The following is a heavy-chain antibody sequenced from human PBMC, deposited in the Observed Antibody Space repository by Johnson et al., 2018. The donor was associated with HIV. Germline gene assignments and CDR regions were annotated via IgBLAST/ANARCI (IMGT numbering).Heavy chain of an antibody. J-gene: IGHJ3*02. Sequence: VQLVESGGGLVQPGGSLRLSCAASGFTFSTYWMSWVRQAPGKGLEWVANIKQEGSEKYYADSVKGRFTISRDNSKNTLYLQMNSLTAEDTAVYYCARDLAAGIPSAAFDIWGQGTMVTVSS. V-gene: IGHV3-7*01. CDR3: ARDLAAGIPSAAFDI. CDR1: GFTFSTYW. CDR2: IKQEGSEK. D-gene: IGHD6-25*01.